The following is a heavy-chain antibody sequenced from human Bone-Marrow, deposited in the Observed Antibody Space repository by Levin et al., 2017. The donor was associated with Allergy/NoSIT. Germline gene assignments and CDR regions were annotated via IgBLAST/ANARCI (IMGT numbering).Heavy chain of an antibody. CDR3: AKNAAAKLALRLNWFDP. J-gene: IGHJ5*02. D-gene: IGHD4-23*01. V-gene: IGHV3-23*01. Sequence: GGSLRLSCEASGFTFANYVMSWVRQAPGKGLEWVSSITPSGLTTDYVDSVKGRFTISRDNSKNTLSLQMNSLRAEDTAIYYCAKNAAAKLALRLNWFDPWGQGTLVAVSS. CDR1: GFTFANYV. CDR2: ITPSGLTT.